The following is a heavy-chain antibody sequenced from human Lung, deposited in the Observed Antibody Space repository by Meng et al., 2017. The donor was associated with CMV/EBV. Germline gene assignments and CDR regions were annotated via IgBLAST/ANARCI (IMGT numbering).Heavy chain of an antibody. D-gene: IGHD5-18*01. Sequence: GGSXRLSCAASGFTFNSYAMHWVRQAPGKGLEWVALISYDGSNKYYTDSVRGRFTISRDNSKNTLYLRMNSLRPEDTAVYYCAGSPSDIHLWVVFWGQGTLVTVSS. CDR1: GFTFNSYA. J-gene: IGHJ4*02. CDR2: ISYDGSNK. CDR3: AGSPSDIHLWVVF. V-gene: IGHV3-30*04.